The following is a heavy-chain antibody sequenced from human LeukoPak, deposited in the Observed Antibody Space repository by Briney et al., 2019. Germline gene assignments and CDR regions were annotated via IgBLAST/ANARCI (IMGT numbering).Heavy chain of an antibody. Sequence: ASLKVSCKASGYTFTTYDINWVRQTTGQGLEWLGWMNPNSGNTGYAQKFQGRVTVTRNISITTAYMELTNLRSEDTAVYYCARVAGNCGGDCYRLLYWGQGTLVTVCS. J-gene: IGHJ4*02. D-gene: IGHD2-21*01. CDR3: ARVAGNCGGDCYRLLY. V-gene: IGHV1-8*01. CDR2: MNPNSGNT. CDR1: GYTFTTYD.